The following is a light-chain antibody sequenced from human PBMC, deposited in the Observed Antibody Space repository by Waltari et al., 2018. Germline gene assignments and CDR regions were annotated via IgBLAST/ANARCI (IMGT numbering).Light chain of an antibody. J-gene: IGLJ1*01. CDR2: EVS. Sequence: QSALTQPASVSGSPGQSITISCSGTDSDVGAYDFFSWYQQHPGKAPHLIIYEVSNRPSGMSNRFSASKAGNTASLTISGLQAEDEADYYCSSDTTSSAPGVFGTGTRVTVL. CDR1: DSDVGAYDF. CDR3: SSDTTSSAPGV. V-gene: IGLV2-14*01.